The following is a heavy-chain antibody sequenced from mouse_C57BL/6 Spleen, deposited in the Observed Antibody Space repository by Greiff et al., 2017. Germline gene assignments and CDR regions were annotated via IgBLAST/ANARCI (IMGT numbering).Heavy chain of an antibody. D-gene: IGHD2-1*01. CDR2: IDPNSGGT. V-gene: IGHV1-72*01. CDR3: ASIGNYEAMDY. J-gene: IGHJ4*01. CDR1: GYTFTSYW. Sequence: QVQLQQSGAELVKPGASVKLSCKASGYTFTSYWMHWVKQRPGRGLEWIGRIDPNSGGTKYNEKFKSKATLTVDKPSSTAYMQLSILTSEDSAVYDCASIGNYEAMDYWGQGTSVTVSS.